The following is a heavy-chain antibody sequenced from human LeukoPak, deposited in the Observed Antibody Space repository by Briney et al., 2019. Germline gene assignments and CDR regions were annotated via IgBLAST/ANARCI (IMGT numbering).Heavy chain of an antibody. V-gene: IGHV4-4*07. CDR2: IYTSGST. CDR3: ARDPVAQRAFDI. Sequence: PSETLSLTCSVSSDSISSFSWSWIRQSAGKGLEWIGHIYTSGSTNYNPSLKSRVTLSIDTSKKQFSLKLSSVTAADTAVYYCARDPVAQRAFDIWGQGTMVTVSS. D-gene: IGHD5-12*01. CDR1: SDSISSFS. J-gene: IGHJ3*02.